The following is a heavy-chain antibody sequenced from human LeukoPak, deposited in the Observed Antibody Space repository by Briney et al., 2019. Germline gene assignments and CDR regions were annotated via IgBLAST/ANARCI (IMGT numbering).Heavy chain of an antibody. CDR2: IYPGDSHT. V-gene: IGHV5-51*01. Sequence: GESLKISCKGSGYSFTNNWIGWVRQMPGKGLEWMGIIYPGDSHTRYSPSFQGQVTISADKSISTAYLQWSSLKASDTAIYYCARQASGDLSTPFDYWGQGTLLTVSS. J-gene: IGHJ4*02. D-gene: IGHD3-16*02. CDR1: GYSFTNNW. CDR3: ARQASGDLSTPFDY.